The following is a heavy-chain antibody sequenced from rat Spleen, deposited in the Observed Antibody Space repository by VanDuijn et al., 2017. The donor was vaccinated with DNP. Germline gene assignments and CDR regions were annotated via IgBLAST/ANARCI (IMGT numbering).Heavy chain of an antibody. D-gene: IGHD1-12*01. Sequence: EVQLVESGGGLVQPGGSMKLSCAASGFTFSDYYMAWVRQAPKKGLEWVATISYDGSRTYYRDSVKGRFTIFRDIPKSTLYLQMDSLRSEDTATYYCTTLNYYASLSGYFDYWGQGVMVTVSS. J-gene: IGHJ2*01. CDR3: TTLNYYASLSGYFDY. CDR1: GFTFSDYY. V-gene: IGHV5-7*01. CDR2: ISYDGSRT.